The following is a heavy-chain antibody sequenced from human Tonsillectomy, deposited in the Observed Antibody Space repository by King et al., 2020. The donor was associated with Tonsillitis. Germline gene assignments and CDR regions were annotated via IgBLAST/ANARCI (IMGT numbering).Heavy chain of an antibody. Sequence: QLQESGPGLVKPSETLSLTCTVSGGSISTYYWSWIRQPPGKGLEWIAYIYYSGSTNYNPSLKSRVTISLDTSKNQLSLKLSSVTAADTAVYYCARGTEYCSGGSCYPGDYWGQGTLVTVSS. J-gene: IGHJ4*02. CDR1: GGSISTYY. D-gene: IGHD2-15*01. CDR3: ARGTEYCSGGSCYPGDY. CDR2: IYYSGST. V-gene: IGHV4-59*01.